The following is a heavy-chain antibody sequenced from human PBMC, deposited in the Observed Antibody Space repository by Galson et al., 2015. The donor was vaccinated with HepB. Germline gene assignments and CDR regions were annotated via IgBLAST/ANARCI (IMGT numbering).Heavy chain of an antibody. CDR1: GGTFGSYA. CDR2: IIPIFGTA. V-gene: IGHV1-69*06. CDR3: AKVQGFRSYYYYMDV. J-gene: IGHJ6*03. Sequence: SVKVSCKASGGTFGSYAISWVRQAPGQGLEWMGGIIPIFGTANYAQKFQGRVTITADKSTSTAYMELSSLRSEDTAVYYCAKVQGFRSYYYYMDVWGTGTTVTVSS.